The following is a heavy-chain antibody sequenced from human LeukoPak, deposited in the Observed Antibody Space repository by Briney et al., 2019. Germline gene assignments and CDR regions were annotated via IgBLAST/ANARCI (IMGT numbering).Heavy chain of an antibody. Sequence: GGSLRLSCVVFGVAVSSNYMSWVRQAPGKGLEWVSVLYGGGTTYYADSVKGRFTISRDNSKNTLFLQMNSLRAEDTAVYYCARGRVGAPDVFDIWGQGTMVTVSS. CDR2: LYGGGTT. CDR1: GVAVSSNY. CDR3: ARGRVGAPDVFDI. J-gene: IGHJ3*02. V-gene: IGHV3-53*01. D-gene: IGHD1-26*01.